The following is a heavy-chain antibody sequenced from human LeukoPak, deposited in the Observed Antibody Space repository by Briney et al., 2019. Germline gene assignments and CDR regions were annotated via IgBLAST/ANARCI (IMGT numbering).Heavy chain of an antibody. Sequence: ASEKVSCKASGYTFTGYYMHWVRQAPGQGLEWMGWINPNSGGTNYAQKFQGRVTMTRDTSISTAYMELSRPRSDDTAVYYCASLPVTPDTHNFDYWGQGTLVTVSS. CDR1: GYTFTGYY. CDR2: INPNSGGT. D-gene: IGHD4-17*01. V-gene: IGHV1-2*02. J-gene: IGHJ4*02. CDR3: ASLPVTPDTHNFDY.